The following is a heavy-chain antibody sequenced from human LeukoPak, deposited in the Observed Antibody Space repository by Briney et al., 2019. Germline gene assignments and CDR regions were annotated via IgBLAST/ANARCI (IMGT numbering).Heavy chain of an antibody. CDR3: ARAYSGYDFFDY. CDR2: IIPIFGTA. V-gene: IGHV1-69*13. D-gene: IGHD5-12*01. J-gene: IGHJ4*02. CDR1: GYTFTTYY. Sequence: SVKVSCKASGYTFTTYYIHWVRQAPGQGLEWMGGIIPIFGTANYAQKFQGRVTITADESTSTAYMEVSSLRSEDTAVYYCARAYSGYDFFDYWGQGVLVTVSS.